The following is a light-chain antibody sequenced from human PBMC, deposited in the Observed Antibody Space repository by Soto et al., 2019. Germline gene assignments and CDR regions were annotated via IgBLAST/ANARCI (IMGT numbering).Light chain of an antibody. Sequence: QSALTQPASVSGSPGQSITISCAGTSSDVGRYNFVSWYQQHPGKAPKLMIYEGNKRPSGVSNRFSGSKSGNTASLTISGLQAADEADYYCCSYAGSSTFVVFGGGTQLTVL. J-gene: IGLJ2*01. CDR3: CSYAGSSTFVV. CDR1: SSDVGRYNF. CDR2: EGN. V-gene: IGLV2-23*03.